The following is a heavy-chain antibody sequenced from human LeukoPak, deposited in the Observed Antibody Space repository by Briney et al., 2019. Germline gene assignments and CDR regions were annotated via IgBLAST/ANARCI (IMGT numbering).Heavy chain of an antibody. CDR3: ARGSPGYYYYYYMDV. D-gene: IGHD2-2*01. Sequence: GASVKVSCTASGYTFTSYNMSWVRQATGQGLEWMGWMNPNSGNTGYEKKFQDRVTITRNTSINTAYMEQSSLRSEDTAVYYCARGSPGYYYYYYMDVWGKGTTVTVSS. J-gene: IGHJ6*03. V-gene: IGHV1-8*01. CDR2: MNPNSGNT. CDR1: GYTFTSYN.